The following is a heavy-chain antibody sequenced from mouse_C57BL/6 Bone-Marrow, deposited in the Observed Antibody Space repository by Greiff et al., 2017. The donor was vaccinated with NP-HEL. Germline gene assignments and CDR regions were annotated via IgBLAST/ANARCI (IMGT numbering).Heavy chain of an antibody. CDR3: AGIYDYLYCFDY. Sequence: QVQLQQPGTDLVKPGASGYTFTSYWMHWVTQRPGQGLEWIGNINPSNGGTNYNEKFKSKATLTVDKSASTAYMQLSSLESEDSAVYYCAGIYDYLYCFDYWGQGTTLTVSS. D-gene: IGHD2-4*01. J-gene: IGHJ2*01. CDR2: INPSNGGT. CDR1: GYTFTSYW. V-gene: IGHV1-53*01.